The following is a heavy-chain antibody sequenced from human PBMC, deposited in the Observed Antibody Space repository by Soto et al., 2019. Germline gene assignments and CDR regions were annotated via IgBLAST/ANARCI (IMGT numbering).Heavy chain of an antibody. D-gene: IGHD4-17*01. CDR1: GFTFSSYS. J-gene: IGHJ5*01. CDR3: ARESGDGSCAVTLNWLDY. V-gene: IGHV3-48*01. Sequence: GGSLRLSCAASGFTFSSYSMNWVRQAPGKGLEWVSYISSSSSTIYYADSVKGRFTISRDNAKNSLYLQRNSLRAEDTAVYYCARESGDGSCAVTLNWLDYWGQGTLVTVSS. CDR2: ISSSSSTI.